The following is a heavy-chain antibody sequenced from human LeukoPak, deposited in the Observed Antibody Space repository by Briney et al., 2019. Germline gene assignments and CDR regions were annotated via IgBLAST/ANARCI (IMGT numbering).Heavy chain of an antibody. Sequence: ASVKVSCKVSGYTLTELSMHWVRQAPGKGLEWMGGFDPEDGETIYAQKFQGRVTMTEDTSTDTAYMELSSLRSEDTAVYYCATRAYGDYRRGYYYYYMDVWGKGTTVTVFS. V-gene: IGHV1-24*01. CDR2: FDPEDGET. J-gene: IGHJ6*03. CDR3: ATRAYGDYRRGYYYYYMDV. CDR1: GYTLTELS. D-gene: IGHD4-17*01.